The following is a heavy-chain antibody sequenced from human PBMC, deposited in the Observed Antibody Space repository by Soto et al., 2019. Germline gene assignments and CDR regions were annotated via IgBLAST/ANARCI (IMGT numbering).Heavy chain of an antibody. J-gene: IGHJ6*02. CDR2: ISYDGSNK. Sequence: PRLSCAASGFTFSSYGMHWVRQAPGKGLEWVAVISYDGSNKYYADSVKGRFTISRDNSKNTLYLQMNSLRAEDTAVYYCAKADHHYYYGMDVWGQGTTVTVSS. CDR1: GFTFSSYG. CDR3: AKADHHYYYGMDV. V-gene: IGHV3-30*18.